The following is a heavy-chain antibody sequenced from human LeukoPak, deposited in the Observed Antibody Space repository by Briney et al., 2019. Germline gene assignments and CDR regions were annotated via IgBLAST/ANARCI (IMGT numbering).Heavy chain of an antibody. Sequence: GGSLRLSCAVSGFTFSSYAMSWARPAPGKGLEWVSAISGSGITTYYADSGKGRFTISRDNSKNTLYLQMNSLRAEDTAVYYCAKGWSYFDYWGQGTPVTVSS. CDR3: AKGWSYFDY. V-gene: IGHV3-23*01. J-gene: IGHJ4*02. D-gene: IGHD2-8*01. CDR1: GFTFSSYA. CDR2: ISGSGITT.